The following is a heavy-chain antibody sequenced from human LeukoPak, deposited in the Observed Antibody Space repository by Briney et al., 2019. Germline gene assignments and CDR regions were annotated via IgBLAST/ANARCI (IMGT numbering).Heavy chain of an antibody. CDR1: GGSFSGYY. CDR3: ARVSSRIVVGYNWFDP. CDR2: INHSGST. Sequence: SETLSLTCAVYGGSFSGYYWSWIRQPPGKGLEWIGEINHSGSTNYNPSLKSRVTISVDTSKNQFSLKLSSVTAADTAVYYCARVSSRIVVGYNWFDPWGQGTLVTVSS. D-gene: IGHD2-15*01. J-gene: IGHJ5*02. V-gene: IGHV4-34*01.